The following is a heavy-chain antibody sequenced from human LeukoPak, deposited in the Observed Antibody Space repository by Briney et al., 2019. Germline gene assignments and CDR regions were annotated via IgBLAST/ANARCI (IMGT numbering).Heavy chain of an antibody. D-gene: IGHD2-15*01. V-gene: IGHV4-31*03. CDR1: GGSISSGGYY. J-gene: IGHJ3*02. CDR3: ARVSSGVFDI. Sequence: SQTLSLTCTVSGGSISSGGYYWSWIRQHPGKGLEWIGYMYYSGSTYYNPSLKSRVTISLDTSKSQFSLNLSSVTAADTAVYYCARVSSGVFDIWGQGTMVTVSS. CDR2: MYYSGST.